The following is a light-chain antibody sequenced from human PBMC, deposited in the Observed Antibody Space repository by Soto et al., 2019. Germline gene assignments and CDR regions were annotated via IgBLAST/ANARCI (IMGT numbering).Light chain of an antibody. CDR2: EVS. Sequence: QSALTQPASVSGSPGQSITISCTGTNNDVGGYNYVSWYQQHPGKAPKLMIYEVSERPSGVPDRFSGSKSSNTASLTVSGLQAEDEADYYCSSYAGSNNFVFGTGTKSPS. V-gene: IGLV2-8*01. CDR1: NNDVGGYNY. J-gene: IGLJ1*01. CDR3: SSYAGSNNFV.